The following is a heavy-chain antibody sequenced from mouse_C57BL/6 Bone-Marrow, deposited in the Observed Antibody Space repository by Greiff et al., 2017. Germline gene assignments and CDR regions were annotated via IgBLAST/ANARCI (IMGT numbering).Heavy chain of an antibody. CDR2: IHPNGGST. CDR3: ARTITTVAAHYAMDY. CDR1: GYTFTSYW. J-gene: IGHJ4*01. V-gene: IGHV1-64*01. D-gene: IGHD1-1*01. Sequence: VQLQQPGAELVKPGASVKLSCTASGYTFTSYWMHWVKQRPGQGLEWIGMIHPNGGSTNYNEKFKSKATLTVDKSSSTAYMQLSSLTSEDTAVYDGARTITTVAAHYAMDYWGQGTSVTVSS.